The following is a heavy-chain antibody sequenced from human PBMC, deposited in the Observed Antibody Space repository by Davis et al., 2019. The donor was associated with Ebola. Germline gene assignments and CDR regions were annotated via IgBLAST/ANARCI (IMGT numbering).Heavy chain of an antibody. J-gene: IGHJ6*04. CDR2: ISYDGSNK. D-gene: IGHD3-3*01. CDR3: AKSGLSFGVVKYHYGMDV. Sequence: AGSLCLSCAASAFTFSSYAMPWIRQAPGTGLEWVAVISYDGSNKYYADSVKGRFTISRDNSKNTLYLQVNGLRPEDTAVYYCAKSGLSFGVVKYHYGMDVWGKGTTVTVSS. CDR1: AFTFSSYA. V-gene: IGHV3-30*04.